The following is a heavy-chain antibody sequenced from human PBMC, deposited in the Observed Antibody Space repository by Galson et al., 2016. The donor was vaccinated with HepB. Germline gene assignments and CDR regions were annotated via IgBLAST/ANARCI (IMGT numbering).Heavy chain of an antibody. D-gene: IGHD3-10*01. Sequence: SLRLSCAASGLSINNNYMNWVRQTPGKGLEWVAVIYSGGSTYYADSVKGRFTISRDNSKNTLYLQMKSLRAEDTAVYYCARALYYSGSYFRSYYYGMDVWGQGTTVIVSS. CDR1: GLSINNNY. J-gene: IGHJ6*02. CDR2: IYSGGST. V-gene: IGHV3-53*01. CDR3: ARALYYSGSYFRSYYYGMDV.